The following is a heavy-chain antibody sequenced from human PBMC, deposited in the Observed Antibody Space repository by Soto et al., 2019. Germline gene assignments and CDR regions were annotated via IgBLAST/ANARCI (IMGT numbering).Heavy chain of an antibody. J-gene: IGHJ4*02. Sequence: GGSLRLSCAASGFTFSRDGMSWVRQAPGKGLEWVSLITDNGGSTYYADSVEGRFTISRDNTKNTLFLQMNSLRAEDTAVYYCAKDRASKTAFDYWGQGALLTVPS. V-gene: IGHV3-23*01. CDR3: AKDRASKTAFDY. CDR2: ITDNGGST. CDR1: GFTFSRDG.